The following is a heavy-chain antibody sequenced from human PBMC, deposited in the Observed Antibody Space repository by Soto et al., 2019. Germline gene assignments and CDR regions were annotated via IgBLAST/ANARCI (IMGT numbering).Heavy chain of an antibody. CDR1: GRTLSSYA. D-gene: IGHD3-22*01. V-gene: IGHV1-69*13. Sequence: SVKFSCKASGRTLSSYAISWVRHAPGQGLEWMGGIIPIFGTANYAQKFQGRVTITADESTRTAYLELSSMRSEDTAVYYCARTGRAYYYDSNLYPGVIWGQGTTVTVSS. J-gene: IGHJ6*02. CDR3: ARTGRAYYYDSNLYPGVI. CDR2: IIPIFGTA.